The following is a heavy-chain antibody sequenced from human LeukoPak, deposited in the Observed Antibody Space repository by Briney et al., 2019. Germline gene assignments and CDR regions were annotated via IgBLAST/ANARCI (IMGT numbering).Heavy chain of an antibody. V-gene: IGHV3-74*01. Sequence: GGSLRLSCAASGFTFNTYWMHWVRQAPGKGLEWVARTNSDASSTSYADSVKGRFTISRDTAKNTLYLQMNSLRVEDTAVYYCARFVVVTAGDYWGQGTLVTVSS. CDR3: ARFVVVTAGDY. CDR2: TNSDASST. J-gene: IGHJ4*01. CDR1: GFTFNTYW. D-gene: IGHD2-21*02.